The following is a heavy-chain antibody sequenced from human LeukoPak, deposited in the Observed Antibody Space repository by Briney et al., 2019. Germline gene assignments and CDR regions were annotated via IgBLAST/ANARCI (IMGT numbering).Heavy chain of an antibody. CDR2: MYSGGAT. CDR3: ARHDWFDP. D-gene: IGHD3-3*01. J-gene: IGHJ5*02. Sequence: QAGGSLRLSCVVSGFIVSGDYMSWVRQAPGKGLEWVSVMYSGGATYYADSVKGRFTISRDNSKNTLYLQMNSLRVEDTAVYYCARHDWFDPWGHGTLVTVSS. CDR1: GFIVSGDY. V-gene: IGHV3-53*01.